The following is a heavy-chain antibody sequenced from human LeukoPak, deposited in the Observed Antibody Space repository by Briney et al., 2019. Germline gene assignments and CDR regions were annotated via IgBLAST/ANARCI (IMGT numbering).Heavy chain of an antibody. Sequence: GGSLRLSCAASGFTFSSYSMNWVRQAPGKGLEWVSSISSSSSYIYYADSVKGRFTISRDNSKNTLYLQMNSLRAEDTAVYYCAKVRRPEFDYYYYMDVWGKGTTVTVSS. CDR1: GFTFSSYS. V-gene: IGHV3-21*01. CDR3: AKVRRPEFDYYYYMDV. CDR2: ISSSSSYI. D-gene: IGHD3-10*01. J-gene: IGHJ6*03.